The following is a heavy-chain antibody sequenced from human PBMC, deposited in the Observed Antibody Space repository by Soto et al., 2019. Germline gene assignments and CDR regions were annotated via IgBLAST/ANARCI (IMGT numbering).Heavy chain of an antibody. J-gene: IGHJ3*02. Sequence: GGSLRLSCAASGFTFSSYSMNWVRQAPGKGLEWVSSISSSSSYIYYADSVKGRFTISRDNAKNSLYLQMNRLRAEDTAVYYCARDRTEDDAFDIWGQGTMVTVSS. CDR1: GFTFSSYS. CDR3: ARDRTEDDAFDI. V-gene: IGHV3-21*01. CDR2: ISSSSSYI.